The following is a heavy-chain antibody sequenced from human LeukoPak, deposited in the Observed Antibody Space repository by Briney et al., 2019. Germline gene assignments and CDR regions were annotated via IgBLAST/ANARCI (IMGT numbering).Heavy chain of an antibody. V-gene: IGHV3-7*01. CDR1: GFTFSNYW. J-gene: IGHJ4*02. Sequence: GGSLRLSCAASGFTFSNYWMSWVRQAPGKGLEWVANIKQDGTEKYYVDSVKGRFTISRDNAKNSLYLQMNSLRAEDTAVYSRDSAGYGILNLWGQGTLVTVSS. CDR2: IKQDGTEK. D-gene: IGHD1-26*01. CDR3: DSAGYGILNL.